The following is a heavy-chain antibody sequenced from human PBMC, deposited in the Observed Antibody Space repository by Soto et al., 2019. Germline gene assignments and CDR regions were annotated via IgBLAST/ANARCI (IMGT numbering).Heavy chain of an antibody. CDR3: ARTGDYGWFDP. J-gene: IGHJ5*02. CDR2: IYHSGST. Sequence: KASETLSLTCAVSGYSISSGYYWGWIRQPPGKGLEWIGSIYHSGSTYYNPSLKSRVTISVDTSKNQFSLKLSSVTAADTAVYYCARTGDYGWFDPWGQGXLVTVSS. CDR1: GYSISSGYY. V-gene: IGHV4-38-2*01. D-gene: IGHD4-17*01.